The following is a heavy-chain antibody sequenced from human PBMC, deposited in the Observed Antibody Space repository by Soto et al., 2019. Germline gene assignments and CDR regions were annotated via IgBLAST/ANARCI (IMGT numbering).Heavy chain of an antibody. V-gene: IGHV1-18*01. CDR2: ISAYNGNT. CDR3: ARGFLEWLSPSFDY. D-gene: IGHD3-3*01. Sequence: QVQLVQSGAEVKKPGASVKVSCKASGYTFTSYGIGWLRQAPGQGPEWMGWISAYNGNTNYAQNLQGRVPMTTDTSTSTTYMELRSLRSDDTAVYYCARGFLEWLSPSFDYWGQGTLVTVSS. CDR1: GYTFTSYG. J-gene: IGHJ4*02.